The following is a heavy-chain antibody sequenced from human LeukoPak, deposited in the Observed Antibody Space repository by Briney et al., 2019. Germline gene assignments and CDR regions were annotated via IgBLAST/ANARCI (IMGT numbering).Heavy chain of an antibody. D-gene: IGHD3-10*01. CDR1: GGSISSHY. CDR2: IYYSGST. CDR3: ARDPLWFGELSPGAFAI. J-gene: IGHJ3*02. V-gene: IGHV4-59*11. Sequence: SETLSLTCTVSGGSISSHYWSWIRQPPGKGLEWIGCIYYSGSTNYNPSLKSRVTISVDTSKNQFSLKLSSVTAADTAVYYCARDPLWFGELSPGAFAIWGQGTMVTVSS.